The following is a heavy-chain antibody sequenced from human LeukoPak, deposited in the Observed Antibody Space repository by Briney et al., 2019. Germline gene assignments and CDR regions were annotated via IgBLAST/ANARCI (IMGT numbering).Heavy chain of an antibody. D-gene: IGHD3-9*01. CDR2: IYYSGST. V-gene: IGHV4-59*01. J-gene: IGHJ4*02. CDR3: ARADVLRYFDWLDSGYYFDY. CDR1: GGSISRYY. Sequence: SETLSLTCIVSGGSISRYYWNWIRQPPGKGLEWIGYIYYSGSTNYNPSLKSRVTISVDTSKNQFSLKLSSVTAADTAVYYCARADVLRYFDWLDSGYYFDYWGQGTLVTVSS.